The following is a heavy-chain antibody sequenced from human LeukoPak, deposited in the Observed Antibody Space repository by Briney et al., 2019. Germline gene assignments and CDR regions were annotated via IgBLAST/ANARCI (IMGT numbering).Heavy chain of an antibody. CDR3: ARVDLVVAATYHALDI. D-gene: IGHD2-15*01. J-gene: IGHJ3*02. V-gene: IGHV3-74*01. CDR1: GFTFSSYW. Sequence: PGGSLRLSCAASGFTFSSYWMHWVRQAPGKGLVWVSRINSNGSSTTYADSVKGRFTISRDNAKNTLYLQMNSLRAEDTAVYYCARVDLVVAATYHALDIWGQGAMVTVSS. CDR2: INSNGSST.